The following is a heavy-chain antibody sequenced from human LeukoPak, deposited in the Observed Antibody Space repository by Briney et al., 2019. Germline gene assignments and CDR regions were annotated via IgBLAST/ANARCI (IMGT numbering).Heavy chain of an antibody. Sequence: PGGSQRLSCTASGFTFGDYAMSWFRQAPGKGREWVGFIRSKAYGGTTEYAASVRGRFTISRADSISIAYLQIYSLKTEDTAVYYCTRAYTQLGFDPWGQGTLVTVSS. CDR3: TRAYTQLGFDP. J-gene: IGHJ5*02. CDR1: GFTFGDYA. V-gene: IGHV3-49*03. CDR2: IRSKAYGGTT. D-gene: IGHD2-2*01.